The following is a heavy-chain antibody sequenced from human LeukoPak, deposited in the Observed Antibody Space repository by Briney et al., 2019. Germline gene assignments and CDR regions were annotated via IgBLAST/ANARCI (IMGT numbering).Heavy chain of an antibody. D-gene: IGHD3-10*01. CDR1: GFTFSSYA. CDR3: ARGSSGNYIGNFDY. J-gene: IGHJ4*02. V-gene: IGHV3-7*01. Sequence: GGSLRLSCAASGFTFSSYAMSWVRQAPGKGLEWVANINQDGREKYHVDSVKGRFTISRDNARNSLSLQMNSLRAEDTAVYYCARGSSGNYIGNFDYWGQGTPVTVSS. CDR2: INQDGREK.